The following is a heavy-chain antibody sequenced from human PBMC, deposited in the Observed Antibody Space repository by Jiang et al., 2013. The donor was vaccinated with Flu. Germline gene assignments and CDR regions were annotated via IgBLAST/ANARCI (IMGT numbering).Heavy chain of an antibody. CDR2: IYWDDDK. D-gene: IGHD3-3*01. Sequence: PTQTLTLTCSFSGFSLSTSGVGVGWIRQPPGKALEWLALIYWDDDKRYSPSLKSRLTITKDTSKNQVVLTMTNMDPVDTATYYCAHNDDFWNGYYRHFDYWGQGTLVTVSS. CDR1: GFSLSTSGVG. J-gene: IGHJ4*02. CDR3: AHNDDFWNGYYRHFDY. V-gene: IGHV2-5*02.